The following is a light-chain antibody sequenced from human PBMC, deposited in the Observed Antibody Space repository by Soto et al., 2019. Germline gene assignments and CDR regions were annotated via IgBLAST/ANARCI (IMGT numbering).Light chain of an antibody. CDR2: EVS. J-gene: IGLJ1*01. CDR3: SSSTSSSTYV. Sequence: QSALTQPASVSGSPGQSITISCTGTSSDVGGNTYVSWYQQRPGKAPKLMIYEVSNRPSGVSDRFSGSKSGNTASLTISGLQAEDEADYYCSSSTSSSTYVFGTGTKVTVL. CDR1: SSDVGGNTY. V-gene: IGLV2-14*01.